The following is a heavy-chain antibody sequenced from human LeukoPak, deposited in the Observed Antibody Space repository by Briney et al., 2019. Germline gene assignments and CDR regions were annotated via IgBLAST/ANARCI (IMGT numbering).Heavy chain of an antibody. Sequence: PGGSLRLSCAASGFTFSSYAMSWVRQAPGKGLEWVSGIIGGGGGTYYADSVKGRFTISRDNAKNSMYLQMDSLRDEDTAVYYCATETIGRHYDYWGQGTLLTVSS. D-gene: IGHD1-14*01. CDR3: ATETIGRHYDY. V-gene: IGHV3-23*01. CDR2: IIGGGGGT. CDR1: GFTFSSYA. J-gene: IGHJ4*02.